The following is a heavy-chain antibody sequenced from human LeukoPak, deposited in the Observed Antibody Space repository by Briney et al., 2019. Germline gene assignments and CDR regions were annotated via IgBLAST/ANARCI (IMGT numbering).Heavy chain of an antibody. CDR1: GFSFSNAW. Sequence: GGSLRLSCAASGFSFSNAWMSWVRQAPGKWLEWVGRIKSKADGGTTDYAAPVKGRFIISRDDSKNTLYLQMNSLKTEDTAVYYCTSYLTTPTYYYYYGMDVWGQGTTVTVSS. CDR2: IKSKADGGTT. V-gene: IGHV3-15*01. D-gene: IGHD2-15*01. J-gene: IGHJ6*02. CDR3: TSYLTTPTYYYYYGMDV.